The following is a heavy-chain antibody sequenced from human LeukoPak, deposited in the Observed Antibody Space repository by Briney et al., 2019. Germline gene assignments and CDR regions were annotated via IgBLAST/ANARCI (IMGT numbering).Heavy chain of an antibody. V-gene: IGHV1-2*02. CDR1: GYTFTAYY. CDR2: INPNSGGT. J-gene: IGHJ3*02. CDR3: ARVDYDILTGYSIDAFDI. D-gene: IGHD3-9*01. Sequence: GASVKVSCKASGYTFTAYYMHWVRQAPGQGLEWMGWINPNSGGTNYAQKFQGRVTMTRDTSISTAYMELRSLRSDDTAVYYCARVDYDILTGYSIDAFDIWGQGTMVTVSS.